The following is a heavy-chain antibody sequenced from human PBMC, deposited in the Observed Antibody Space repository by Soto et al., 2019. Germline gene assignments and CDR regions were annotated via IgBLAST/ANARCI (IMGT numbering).Heavy chain of an antibody. CDR3: ASSQVLRFLEWPRGWFDP. CDR2: IYYSGST. Sequence: PSETLSLTCTVSGGSISSGGYYWSWIRQHPGKGLEWIGYIYYSGSTYYNPPLKSRVTISVDTSKNQFSLKLSSVTAADTAVYYCASSQVLRFLEWPRGWFDPWGQGTLVTVSS. D-gene: IGHD3-3*01. J-gene: IGHJ5*02. CDR1: GGSISSGGYY. V-gene: IGHV4-31*03.